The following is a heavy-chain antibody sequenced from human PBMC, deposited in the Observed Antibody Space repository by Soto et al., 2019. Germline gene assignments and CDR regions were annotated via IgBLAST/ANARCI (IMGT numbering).Heavy chain of an antibody. CDR1: GFTFSNAW. D-gene: IGHD1-1*01. CDR2: IKSKTDGGTT. V-gene: IGHV3-15*01. CDR3: TTGTGPTTRGRPFWY. Sequence: PGGSLRLSCAASGFTFSNAWMSWVRQAPGKGLEWVGRIKSKTDGGTTDYAAPVKGRFTISRDDSKNTLYLQMNSLKTEDTAVYYCTTGTGPTTRGRPFWYWGQGTLVTVSS. J-gene: IGHJ4*02.